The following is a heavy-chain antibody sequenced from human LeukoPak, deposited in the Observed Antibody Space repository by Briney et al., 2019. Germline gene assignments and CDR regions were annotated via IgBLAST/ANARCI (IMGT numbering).Heavy chain of an antibody. CDR3: AKGGGYESAGDY. CDR1: GFTFSSYA. J-gene: IGHJ4*02. CDR2: ISYDGSNK. V-gene: IGHV3-30*18. Sequence: GGSLRLSCTASGFTFSSYAMTWVRQAPGKGLEWVAVISYDGSNKYYADSVKGRFTISRDNSKNTLYLQMNSLRAEDTAVYYCAKGGGYESAGDYWGQGTLVTVSS. D-gene: IGHD5-12*01.